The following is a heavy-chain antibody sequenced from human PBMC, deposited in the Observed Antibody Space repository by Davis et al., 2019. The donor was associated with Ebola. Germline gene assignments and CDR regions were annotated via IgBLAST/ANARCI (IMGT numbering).Heavy chain of an antibody. J-gene: IGHJ4*02. D-gene: IGHD2-21*02. CDR2: IYSGGST. CDR1: GFTVSSNY. Sequence: PGGSLRLSCAASGFTVSSNYMSWVRQAPGKGLEWVSVIYSGGSTYYADSVKGRFTISRDNSKNTLYLQMNSLRAEDTAVYYCAKTVVVTAIPLFDYWGQGTLVTVSS. V-gene: IGHV3-53*01. CDR3: AKTVVVTAIPLFDY.